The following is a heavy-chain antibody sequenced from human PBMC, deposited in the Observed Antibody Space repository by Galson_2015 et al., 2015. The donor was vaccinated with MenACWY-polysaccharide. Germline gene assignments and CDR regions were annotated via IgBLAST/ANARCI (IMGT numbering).Heavy chain of an antibody. J-gene: IGHJ4*02. V-gene: IGHV1-8*01. CDR2: INPGSGNT. CDR3: ATTPRERDY. D-gene: IGHD2-15*01. Sequence: SVKVSCKASGYTFTSYDINWVRQAPGQGLEWMGYINPGSGNTAYAQKFQGRVTMTSSTSMHTAYMELSSLTSDDTAVYYCATTPRERDYRRQGTLVPASS. CDR1: GYTFTSYD.